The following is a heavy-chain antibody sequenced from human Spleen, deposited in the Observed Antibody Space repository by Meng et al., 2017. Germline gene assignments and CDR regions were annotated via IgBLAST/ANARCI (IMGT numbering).Heavy chain of an antibody. CDR2: INHSGST. D-gene: IGHD5-24*01. CDR1: GGSFSDYY. J-gene: IGHJ5*02. CDR3: ARGVVVREMATLFVRRDYDLFDP. Sequence: SETLSLTCVVSGGSFSDYYWSWIRQPPGKGLEWIGEINHSGSTNYNPSLESRATISVDTSQNNLSLKLSSVTAADSAVYYCARGVVVREMATLFVRRDYDLFDPWGQGTLVTVSS. V-gene: IGHV4-34*01.